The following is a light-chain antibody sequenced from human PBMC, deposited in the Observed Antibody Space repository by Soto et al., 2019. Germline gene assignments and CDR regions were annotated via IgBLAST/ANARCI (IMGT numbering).Light chain of an antibody. CDR3: QQYYSYPIP. CDR2: AAS. V-gene: IGKV1-8*01. Sequence: QMTKSPCTLSASVGDRCTITCRASQGISSYLAWYQQKPGKAPKLLIYAASTLQSGVPSRFSGSGSGADFTLTISCLQSEDFATYYCQQYYSYPIPFGQGTRLEIK. J-gene: IGKJ5*01. CDR1: QGISSY.